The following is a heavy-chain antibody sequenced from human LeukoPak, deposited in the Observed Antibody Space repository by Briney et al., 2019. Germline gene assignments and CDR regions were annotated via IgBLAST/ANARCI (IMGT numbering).Heavy chain of an antibody. J-gene: IGHJ4*02. D-gene: IGHD2-2*01. V-gene: IGHV4-34*01. Sequence: PSETLSLTCAVYGGSFSGYYWSWIRQPPGKGLEWIGEINHSGSTNYNPSLKSRVTISVDTSKNQFSLKLSSVTAADTAVYYCARMPLGYCSSTSCYASYFDYWGQGTLVTVSS. CDR2: INHSGST. CDR3: ARMPLGYCSSTSCYASYFDY. CDR1: GGSFSGYY.